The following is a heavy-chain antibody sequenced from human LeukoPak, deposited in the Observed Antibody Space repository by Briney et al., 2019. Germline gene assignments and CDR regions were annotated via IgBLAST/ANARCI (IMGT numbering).Heavy chain of an antibody. J-gene: IGHJ4*02. CDR2: IKEDGSEQ. CDR3: ARLGEKADFDY. Sequence: GGSLRLSCAASGFTFSNYWMSWVRQAPGKGLEWVAIIKEDGSEQYFVDSVKGRFTMSRDNAKNSFYLQMNNLRAEDTAVYYCARLGEKADFDYWGQGTLVTVSS. D-gene: IGHD3-10*01. V-gene: IGHV3-7*01. CDR1: GFTFSNYW.